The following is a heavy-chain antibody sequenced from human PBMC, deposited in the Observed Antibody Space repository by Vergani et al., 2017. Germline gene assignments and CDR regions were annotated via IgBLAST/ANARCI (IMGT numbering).Heavy chain of an antibody. CDR1: GFGFRHFA. CDR3: AKDLGTSSGGGWFDP. V-gene: IGHV3-23*01. CDR2: ISGDGSDT. D-gene: IGHD6-6*01. J-gene: IGHJ5*02. Sequence: LEAGGGLAQPGGSLRLSCATSGFGFRHFAMSWVRQAPGKGLEWVSIISGDGSDTYYADSVEGRFTISRDNAKNSLYLQMNSLRAEDTALYYCAKDLGTSSGGGWFDPWGQGTLVTVSS.